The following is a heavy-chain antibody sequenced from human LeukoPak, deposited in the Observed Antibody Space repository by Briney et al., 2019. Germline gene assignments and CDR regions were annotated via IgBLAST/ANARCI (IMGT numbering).Heavy chain of an antibody. CDR1: GGSFSSYY. Sequence: PSETLSLTCTVSGGSFSSYYCSCIRQPAGKGPEWIGRIYTSGSTNYNPSLESRVTMPVDTCTNQFYLKRGSVSAACMAVYYCARVFSGSLGPEDDAFDIWGQGTMLIVSS. V-gene: IGHV4-4*07. J-gene: IGHJ3*02. D-gene: IGHD1-26*01. CDR2: IYTSGST. CDR3: ARVFSGSLGPEDDAFDI.